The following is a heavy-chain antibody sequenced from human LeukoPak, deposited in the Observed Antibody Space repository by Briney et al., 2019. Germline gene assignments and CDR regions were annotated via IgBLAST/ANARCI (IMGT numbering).Heavy chain of an antibody. J-gene: IGHJ4*02. D-gene: IGHD3-9*01. CDR1: GGSISSGGYY. CDR3: ARFLSPYDILTGYYFGFDY. CDR2: IYYSGST. Sequence: SETLSLTCTVSGGSISSGGYYWSWIRQHPGKGLEWIGYIYYSGSTYYNPSLKSRVTISVDTSKNQFSLKLSSVTAADTAVYYCARFLSPYDILTGYYFGFDYWGQGTLVTVSS. V-gene: IGHV4-31*03.